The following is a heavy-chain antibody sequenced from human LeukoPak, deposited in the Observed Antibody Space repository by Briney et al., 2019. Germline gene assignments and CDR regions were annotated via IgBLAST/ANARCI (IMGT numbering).Heavy chain of an antibody. D-gene: IGHD2-15*01. CDR1: GFTFNNYW. V-gene: IGHV3-7*01. Sequence: GGSLRLSCAASGFTFNNYWMSWVRQAPGKGLEWVANINQDGSEKYYVDSVKGRFTISRDNAKNSLYLQMNSLRAEDTAVYYCASPGGVAADWFDPWGQGTLVTVSP. J-gene: IGHJ5*02. CDR2: INQDGSEK. CDR3: ASPGGVAADWFDP.